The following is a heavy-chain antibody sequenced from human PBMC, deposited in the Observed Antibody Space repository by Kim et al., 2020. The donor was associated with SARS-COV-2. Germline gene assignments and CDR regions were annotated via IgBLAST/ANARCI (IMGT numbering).Heavy chain of an antibody. CDR2: NT. Sequence: NTSSHPSLENRVTISVDTSKNLFTLRVNSVTATDTAVYFCARGGRSAPFDYWGQGTLVTVSS. CDR3: ARGGRSAPFDY. V-gene: IGHV4-31*02. J-gene: IGHJ4*02.